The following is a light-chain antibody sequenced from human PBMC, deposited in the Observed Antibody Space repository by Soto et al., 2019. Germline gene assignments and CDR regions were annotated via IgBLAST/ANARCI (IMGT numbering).Light chain of an antibody. Sequence: QSVLTQPPSASGTPGQRVTISCSGSNSNIESNTVNWYQQLPGTAPKLLIYSNNQRPSGVPDRFSGSKSGTSASLAISGLQSDDEADYYCAAWDDSLNGHVVFGGGTEVTVL. J-gene: IGLJ2*01. CDR2: SNN. CDR1: NSNIESNT. V-gene: IGLV1-44*01. CDR3: AAWDDSLNGHVV.